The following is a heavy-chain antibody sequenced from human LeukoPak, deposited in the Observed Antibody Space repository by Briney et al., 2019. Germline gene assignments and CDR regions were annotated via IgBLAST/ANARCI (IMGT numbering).Heavy chain of an antibody. V-gene: IGHV3-13*01. J-gene: IGHJ3*02. Sequence: SGGSLRLSCAASGFTFSSYDMHWVRQATGKGLEWVSAIGTAGDTYYPVSVKGRFTISRENAKNSLYLQMNSLRAGDTAVYYCAKKTYGGNSEAFDIWGQGTMVTVSS. CDR1: GFTFSSYD. D-gene: IGHD4-17*01. CDR2: IGTAGDT. CDR3: AKKTYGGNSEAFDI.